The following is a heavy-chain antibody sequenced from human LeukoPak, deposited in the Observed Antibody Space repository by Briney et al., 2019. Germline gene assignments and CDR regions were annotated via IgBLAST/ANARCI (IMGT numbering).Heavy chain of an antibody. CDR1: GFTFSSYK. D-gene: IGHD3-16*01. Sequence: GGSLRLSCAASGFTFSSYKMYWVRQAPGKGLEWVGRIKSKTDGGTTDYAAPVKGRFTISRDDSKNTLYLQMNSLKTEDTAVYYCTTDRILGVDYWGQGTLVTVSS. CDR2: IKSKTDGGTT. V-gene: IGHV3-15*01. J-gene: IGHJ4*02. CDR3: TTDRILGVDY.